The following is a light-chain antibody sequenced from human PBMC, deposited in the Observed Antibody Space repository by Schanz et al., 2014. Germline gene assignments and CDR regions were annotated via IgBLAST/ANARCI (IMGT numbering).Light chain of an antibody. Sequence: QSALTQPRSVSGSPGQSVTISCTGTSSNVGDYNYVSWYQQYPGKAPKLMIYDVTKRPSGVPDRFSGSKSGNTASLTVSGLQAEDEADYYCSSYAGSINWVFGGGTKLTVL. J-gene: IGLJ3*02. CDR3: SSYAGSINWV. CDR2: DVT. CDR1: SSNVGDYNY. V-gene: IGLV2-11*01.